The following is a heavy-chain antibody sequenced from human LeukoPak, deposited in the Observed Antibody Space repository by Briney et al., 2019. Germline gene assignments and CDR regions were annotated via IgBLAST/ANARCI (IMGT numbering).Heavy chain of an antibody. D-gene: IGHD3-16*01. CDR1: GFTFSSYS. CDR3: ARGRRGRSVDYYDY. V-gene: IGHV3-21*01. J-gene: IGHJ4*02. CDR2: ISSSSSHI. Sequence: PGGSLRLSCAASGFTFSSYSMNWVRQAPGKGLEWVSSISSSSSHIYYADSVKGRFTISRDNAKNSLYLQMNSLRAEDTAVYYCARGRRGRSVDYYDYWGQGTLVTVSS.